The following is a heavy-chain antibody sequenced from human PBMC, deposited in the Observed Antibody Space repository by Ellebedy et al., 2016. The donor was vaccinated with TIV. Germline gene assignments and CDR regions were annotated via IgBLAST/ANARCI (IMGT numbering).Heavy chain of an antibody. CDR1: GFTFNNYA. Sequence: PGGSLRLSCAASGFTFNNYAMHWVRQGPGKGLEWVSGISWNSGSVGYADSVKGRFTISRDNAKNSLYLQMNSLRTEDTALYYCARAHYDILTAYRYYFDNWGQGTLVTVSS. CDR3: ARAHYDILTAYRYYFDN. J-gene: IGHJ4*02. CDR2: ISWNSGSV. D-gene: IGHD3-9*01. V-gene: IGHV3-9*01.